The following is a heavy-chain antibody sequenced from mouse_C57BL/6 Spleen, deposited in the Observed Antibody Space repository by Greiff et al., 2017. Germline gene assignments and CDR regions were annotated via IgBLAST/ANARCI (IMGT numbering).Heavy chain of an antibody. Sequence: EVKLMESGPGLVKPSQSLSLTCSVTGYSITSGYYWNWIRQFPGNKLEWMGYISYDGSNNYNPSLKNRISITRDTSKNQIFLKLNSMTTEDTATYYCAREGAYYYGSSYRYFDVWGTGTTVTVSS. CDR2: ISYDGSN. CDR3: AREGAYYYGSSYRYFDV. CDR1: GYSITSGYY. D-gene: IGHD1-1*01. J-gene: IGHJ1*03. V-gene: IGHV3-6*01.